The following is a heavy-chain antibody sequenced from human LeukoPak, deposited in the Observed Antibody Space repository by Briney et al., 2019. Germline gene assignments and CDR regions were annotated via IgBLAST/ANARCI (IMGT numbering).Heavy chain of an antibody. Sequence: GESLKISCKGSGYSFTSYWIGWVRQMPGKGLEWMGIIYPGDSDTRYSPSFQGQVTISADKSISTAYLQWSSLKASDTAMYYCARDNYDSSGYSRSFHYWGQGTLVTVSS. CDR2: IYPGDSDT. D-gene: IGHD3-22*01. CDR3: ARDNYDSSGYSRSFHY. V-gene: IGHV5-51*01. CDR1: GYSFTSYW. J-gene: IGHJ4*02.